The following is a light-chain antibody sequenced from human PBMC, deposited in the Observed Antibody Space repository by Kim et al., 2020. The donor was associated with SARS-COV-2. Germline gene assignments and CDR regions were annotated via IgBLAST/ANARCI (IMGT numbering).Light chain of an antibody. CDR2: GAS. Sequence: SPGERPTLSFSASQSVSSNLAWYQQQPGQAPRLLIYGASTRATGIPARFSGSGSGTDFTLTINSLQSEDFAVYYCQQYNNWPPLTFGGGTKVDIK. J-gene: IGKJ4*01. CDR1: QSVSSN. V-gene: IGKV3-15*01. CDR3: QQYNNWPPLT.